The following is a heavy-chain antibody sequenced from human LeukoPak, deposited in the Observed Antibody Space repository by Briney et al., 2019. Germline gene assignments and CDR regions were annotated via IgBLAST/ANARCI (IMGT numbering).Heavy chain of an antibody. CDR2: IYYSGST. D-gene: IGHD3-3*01. J-gene: IGHJ4*02. CDR1: GGSISSSSYY. CDR3: ARRYDFWSGYYNY. V-gene: IGHV4-39*01. Sequence: SETLSLTCTVSGGSISSSSYYWGWIRQPPGKGLEWIGSIYYSGSTYYNPSLRSRVTISVDTSKNQFSLKLSSVTAADTAVYYCARRYDFWSGYYNYWGQGTLVTVSS.